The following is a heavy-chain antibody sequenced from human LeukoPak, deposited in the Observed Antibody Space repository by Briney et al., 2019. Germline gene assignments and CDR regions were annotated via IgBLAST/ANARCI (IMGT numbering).Heavy chain of an antibody. CDR2: IYWDDDK. V-gene: IGHV2-5*02. Sequence: ESGPTLVNPTQTLTLTCTFSGFSLSASGVGVGWIRQPPGKALEWLALIYWDDDKRYSPSLKSRLTITNDTSKNQVVLTMTNMDPVDTATYYCAHTGTYLDAFDIWGQGTMVTVSS. CDR3: AHTGTYLDAFDI. CDR1: GFSLSASGVG. J-gene: IGHJ3*02. D-gene: IGHD1-1*01.